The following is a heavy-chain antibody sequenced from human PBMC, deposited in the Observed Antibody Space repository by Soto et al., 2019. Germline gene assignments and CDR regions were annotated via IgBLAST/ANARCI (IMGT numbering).Heavy chain of an antibody. CDR3: ARGMYYGMDV. V-gene: IGHV3-74*01. Sequence: GSLRLSCPASGFTFSSYWMHWVCQAPGKGLVWVSRINYDGISTSYADSVKGRFTISRDNAKNTLYLQVNSLRAEDTAVYFCARGMYYGMDVWGQGTTVTVSS. CDR1: GFTFSSYW. J-gene: IGHJ6*02. CDR2: INYDGIST.